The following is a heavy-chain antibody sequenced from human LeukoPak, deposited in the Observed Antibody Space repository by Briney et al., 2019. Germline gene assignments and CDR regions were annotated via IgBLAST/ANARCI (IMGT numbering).Heavy chain of an antibody. CDR1: GFTVSGDY. CDR3: ARHDWFDP. Sequence: PGGSLRLSCAVSGFTVSGDYMSWVRQAPGKGLECVSVIYSGGSTYYADSVKGRFTISRDNSKNMLYLQMNSLRAEDTAVYYCARHDWFDPWGQGTLVTVSS. V-gene: IGHV3-53*01. J-gene: IGHJ5*02. CDR2: IYSGGST. D-gene: IGHD3-3*01.